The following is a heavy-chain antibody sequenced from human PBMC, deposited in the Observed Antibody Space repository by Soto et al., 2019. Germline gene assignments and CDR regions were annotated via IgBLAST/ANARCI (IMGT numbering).Heavy chain of an antibody. V-gene: IGHV1-69*10. D-gene: IGHD3-10*01. CDR1: GGTFSNYI. J-gene: IGHJ6*02. CDR2: ITPFLGVI. Sequence: SVKVSCKDSGGTFSNYIIYWVRQAPGQGLEWLGRITPFLGVIHYADQFQGRLTFTADTSASTAYMELSSLRSEDTAVYYCARGITMVRGVIRAKYYYYGMDVWGQGTTVTVSS. CDR3: ARGITMVRGVIRAKYYYYGMDV.